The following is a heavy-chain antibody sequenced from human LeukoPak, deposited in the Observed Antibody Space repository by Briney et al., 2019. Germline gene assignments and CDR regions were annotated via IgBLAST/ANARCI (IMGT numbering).Heavy chain of an antibody. J-gene: IGHJ4*02. CDR1: GFTFSRNG. CDR2: ISGSGGST. CDR3: AKDRRAGSYDY. D-gene: IGHD3-10*01. V-gene: IGHV3-23*01. Sequence: GGSLRLSCTASGFTFSRNGMTWVRQAPGKGLEWVSAISGSGGSTYYADSVKGRFTISRDNSKNTLYLQMNSLRAEDTAVYYCAKDRRAGSYDYWGQGTLVTVSS.